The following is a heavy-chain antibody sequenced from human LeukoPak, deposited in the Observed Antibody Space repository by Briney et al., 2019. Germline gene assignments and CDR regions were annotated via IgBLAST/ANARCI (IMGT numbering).Heavy chain of an antibody. V-gene: IGHV3-30-3*01. CDR1: GFTFSSYA. D-gene: IGHD5-24*01. J-gene: IGHJ4*02. CDR2: ISYDGSNK. CDR3: AREMATIRRILYY. Sequence: GGSLRLSCAASGFTFSSYAMHWVRQAPGKGLEWVAVISYDGSNKYYADSVKGRFTISRDNSKNTLYLQMNSLRAEDTAVYYCAREMATIRRILYYWGQGTLVTVSS.